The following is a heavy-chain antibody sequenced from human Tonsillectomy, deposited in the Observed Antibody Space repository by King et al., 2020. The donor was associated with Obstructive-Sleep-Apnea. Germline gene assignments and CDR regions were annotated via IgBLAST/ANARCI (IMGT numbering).Heavy chain of an antibody. V-gene: IGHV3-13*01. D-gene: IGHD3-10*01. CDR1: GFTFSVYD. J-gene: IGHJ6*02. Sequence: VQLVQSGGGLVQPGGSLRLSCAASGFTFSVYDIHWVRQVKGEPLEWVSTVGTGGETYYRDHVTGRFIVSRENAESSLYLQMQSLRAGDTAVYYCARGCPNWFGAHCRGMDVWGQGTTVTVSS. CDR2: VGTGGET. CDR3: ARGCPNWFGAHCRGMDV.